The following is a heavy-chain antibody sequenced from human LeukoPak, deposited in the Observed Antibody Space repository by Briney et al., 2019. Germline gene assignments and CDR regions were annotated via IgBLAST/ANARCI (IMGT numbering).Heavy chain of an antibody. D-gene: IGHD1-26*01. CDR2: INPSGGST. V-gene: IGHV1-46*01. Sequence: ASVNVSCKASVYTFTSYYMHWVRQAPGQGLEWMGIINPSGGSTSYAQKFQGRVTMTRDTSTSTVYMELSSLRSEDTAVYYCARDEGGSYLDYWGQGTLVTVSS. J-gene: IGHJ4*02. CDR1: VYTFTSYY. CDR3: ARDEGGSYLDY.